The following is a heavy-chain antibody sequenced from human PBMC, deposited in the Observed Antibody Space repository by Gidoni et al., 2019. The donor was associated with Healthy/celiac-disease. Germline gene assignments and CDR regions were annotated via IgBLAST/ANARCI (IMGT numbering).Heavy chain of an antibody. J-gene: IGHJ4*02. V-gene: IGHV3-21*01. CDR3: ARSSFPMSAVALPAPPLYYFDY. CDR1: VFTFGSYS. Sequence: EVQLVESGGGLVKPGGSLRLSCAASVFTFGSYSMNWVRQAPGKGLEWVASISSSSSYIYYADSVKGRFTISRDNAKNSLYLQMNSLRAEDTAVYYCARSSFPMSAVALPAPPLYYFDYWGQGTLVTVSS. D-gene: IGHD6-19*01. CDR2: ISSSSSYI.